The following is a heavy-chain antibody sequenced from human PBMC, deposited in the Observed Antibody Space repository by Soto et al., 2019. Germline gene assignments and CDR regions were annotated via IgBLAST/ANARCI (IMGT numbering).Heavy chain of an antibody. CDR3: AKLRDGGGSDY. D-gene: IGHD3-22*01. V-gene: IGHV3-23*01. CDR1: GFTFSNFG. Sequence: QLLESGGDLVQPGGSLRLSCAASGFTFSNFGMSWVRQAPGKGLEWISSISGSGAGTYYADSVKGRCTISRDNAKSTLYVQISSLRVEDTAVYYCAKLRDGGGSDYWGQGTLVTVSS. CDR2: ISGSGAGT. J-gene: IGHJ4*02.